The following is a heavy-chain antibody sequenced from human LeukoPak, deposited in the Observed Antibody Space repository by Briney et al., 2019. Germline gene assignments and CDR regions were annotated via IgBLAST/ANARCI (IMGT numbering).Heavy chain of an antibody. D-gene: IGHD2-2*01. CDR2: INHSGST. Sequence: SETLSLTCAVYGGSFSGYYWSWIRQPPGKGLEWIGEINHSGSTNYNPSLKSRVTISVDTSKNQFSLKLSSVTAADTAVYYCARHEGYCSSTSCYGTHAFDIWGQGTMATVSS. V-gene: IGHV4-34*01. J-gene: IGHJ3*02. CDR3: ARHEGYCSSTSCYGTHAFDI. CDR1: GGSFSGYY.